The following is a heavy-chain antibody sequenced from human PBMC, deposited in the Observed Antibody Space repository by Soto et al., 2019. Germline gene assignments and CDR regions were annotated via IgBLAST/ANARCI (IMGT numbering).Heavy chain of an antibody. CDR3: ARFRARLDGMDV. CDR2: INHSGST. Sequence: SETLSLTCPVYGWSFSGYYWSWIRQPPGKGLEWIGEINHSGSTNYNPSLKSRVTISVDTSKNQFSLKLSSVTAADTAVYYCARFRARLDGMDVWGQGTTVTVSS. J-gene: IGHJ6*02. CDR1: GWSFSGYY. V-gene: IGHV4-34*01.